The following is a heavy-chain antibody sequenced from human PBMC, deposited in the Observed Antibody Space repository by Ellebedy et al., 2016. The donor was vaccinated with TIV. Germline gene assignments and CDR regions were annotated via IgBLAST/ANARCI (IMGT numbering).Heavy chain of an antibody. D-gene: IGHD3-16*01. Sequence: SETLSLXXAVYGGSFSGYYWSWIRQPPGKGLEWIGEINHSGSTNYNPSLKSRVIISVDKSKNQFSLKLSSVTAADTAVYYCARDFGEESSWGQGTLVTVSS. CDR3: ARDFGEESS. CDR1: GGSFSGYY. V-gene: IGHV4-34*01. J-gene: IGHJ4*02. CDR2: INHSGST.